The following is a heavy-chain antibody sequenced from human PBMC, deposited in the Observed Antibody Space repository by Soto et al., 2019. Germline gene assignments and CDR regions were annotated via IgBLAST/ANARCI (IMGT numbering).Heavy chain of an antibody. CDR1: GGTFSSYA. CDR2: IIPIFGTA. J-gene: IGHJ5*02. D-gene: IGHD3-22*01. Sequence: WASVKVSCKASGGTFSSYAISWVRQAPGQGLEWMGGIIPIFGTANYAQKFQGRVTITADKSTSTAYMELSSLRSEDTAVYYCARNYDSSGYPRGELRNWFGPWGQGTLVTVSS. CDR3: ARNYDSSGYPRGELRNWFGP. V-gene: IGHV1-69*06.